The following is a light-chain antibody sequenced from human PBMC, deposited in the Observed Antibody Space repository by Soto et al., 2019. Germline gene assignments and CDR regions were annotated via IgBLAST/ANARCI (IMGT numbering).Light chain of an antibody. J-gene: IGLJ2*01. Sequence: QSVLTQPPSASGTPGQRVIISCSGSSSNIGSQYVYWYQQLPGTAPKLLIYWSDQRPSGVPDRFSGSKSGTSGSLAISGLRSEDEAEYYCASWDDSLSGVVFGGGTKLTVL. CDR3: ASWDDSLSGVV. CDR1: SSNIGSQY. CDR2: WSD. V-gene: IGLV1-47*01.